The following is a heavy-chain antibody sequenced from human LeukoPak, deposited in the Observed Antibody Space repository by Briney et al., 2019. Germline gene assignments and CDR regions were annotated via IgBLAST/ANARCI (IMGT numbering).Heavy chain of an antibody. Sequence: GGSLRLSCAASGFTFTNYRLNWVRQAPGKGLEWVSSISSRSDDIHFIDSVKGRFTTSRDNAKNSLYLQMNSLRAEDTAVYYCARGIYTVGPWGQGTLVTVSS. CDR1: GFTFTNYR. CDR3: ARGIYTVGP. D-gene: IGHD4-11*01. V-gene: IGHV3-21*01. CDR2: ISSRSDDI. J-gene: IGHJ5*02.